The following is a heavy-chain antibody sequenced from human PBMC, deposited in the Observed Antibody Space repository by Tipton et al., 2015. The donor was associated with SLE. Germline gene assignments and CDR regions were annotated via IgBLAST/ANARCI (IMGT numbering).Heavy chain of an antibody. CDR3: ARERDYYDSSDYLDY. V-gene: IGHV4-39*07. CDR1: GGSISSSSYY. CDR2: IYHSGST. D-gene: IGHD3-22*01. J-gene: IGHJ4*02. Sequence: TLSLTCTVSGGSISSSSYYWGWIRQPPGKGLEWIGSIYHSGSTYYNPSLKSRVTISVDTSKNQFSLKLSSVTAADTAVYYCARERDYYDSSDYLDYWGQGTLVTVSS.